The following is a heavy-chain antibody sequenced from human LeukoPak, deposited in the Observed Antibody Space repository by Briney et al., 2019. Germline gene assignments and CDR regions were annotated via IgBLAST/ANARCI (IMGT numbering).Heavy chain of an antibody. J-gene: IGHJ4*02. CDR2: ISYDGSNK. V-gene: IGHV3-30-3*01. CDR3: AREGYDSSGYYYGLDY. CDR1: GFTFSSYA. Sequence: GRSLRLSCAASGFTFSSYAMPWVRQAPGKGLEWVAVISYDGSNKYYADSVKGRFTISRDNSKNTLYLQMNSLRAEDTAVYYCAREGYDSSGYYYGLDYWGQGTLVTVSS. D-gene: IGHD3-22*01.